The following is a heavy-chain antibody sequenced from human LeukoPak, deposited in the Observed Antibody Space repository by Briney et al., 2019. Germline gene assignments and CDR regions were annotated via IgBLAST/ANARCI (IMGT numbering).Heavy chain of an antibody. V-gene: IGHV1-18*01. Sequence: GASVKVSCKASGYTFTNYDVIWVRQAPGQGLEWMGRIHSHNGNTNYAQKFQGRVTMTTDTFTSTAYMELMSLRYDDTAVYYCARVISGPTYFDYWGQGTLVTVSS. J-gene: IGHJ4*02. CDR3: ARVISGPTYFDY. D-gene: IGHD1-7*01. CDR2: IHSHNGNT. CDR1: GYTFTNYD.